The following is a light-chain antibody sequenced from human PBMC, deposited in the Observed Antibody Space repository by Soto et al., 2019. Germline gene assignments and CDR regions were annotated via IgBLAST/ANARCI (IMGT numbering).Light chain of an antibody. CDR2: DAS. CDR1: QSVNTY. J-gene: IGKJ2*01. V-gene: IGKV3-11*01. CDR3: QQRSNWYT. Sequence: EIVLTQSPATLSLSPGERATLSCRASQSVNTYLAWYQQKPGQAPRLLIYDASNRATGVPARFSGSGSGTDFTLTISSLEPEDFAVYYCQQRSNWYTFGQGTKVDIK.